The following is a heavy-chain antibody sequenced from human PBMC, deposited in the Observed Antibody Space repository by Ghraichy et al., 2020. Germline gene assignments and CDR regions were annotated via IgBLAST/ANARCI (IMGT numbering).Heavy chain of an antibody. CDR1: GFTFSSYW. Sequence: LSLTCAASGFTFSSYWMSWVRQAPGKGLEWVANIKQDGSEKYYVDSVKGRFTISRDNAKNSLYLQMNSLRAEDTAVYYCAREETYYDFWSAEPSGMDVWGQGTTVTVSS. V-gene: IGHV3-7*01. CDR2: IKQDGSEK. J-gene: IGHJ6*02. CDR3: AREETYYDFWSAEPSGMDV. D-gene: IGHD3-3*01.